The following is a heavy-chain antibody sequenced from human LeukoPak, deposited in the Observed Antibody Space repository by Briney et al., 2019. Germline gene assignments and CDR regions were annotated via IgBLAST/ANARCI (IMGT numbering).Heavy chain of an antibody. CDR1: GFTFDDYA. CDR3: AKDISSGSYPNYFDY. Sequence: PGGSLRLSCAASGFTFDDYAMHWVRQAPGKGLEWVSGISWNSGSIGYADSVKGRFTISRDNAKNSLYLQMNSLRAEDTALYYCAKDISSGSYPNYFDYWGQGTPVTVSS. J-gene: IGHJ4*02. V-gene: IGHV3-9*01. CDR2: ISWNSGSI. D-gene: IGHD1-26*01.